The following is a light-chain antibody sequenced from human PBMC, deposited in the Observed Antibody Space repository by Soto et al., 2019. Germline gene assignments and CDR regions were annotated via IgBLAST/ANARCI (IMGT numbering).Light chain of an antibody. V-gene: IGKV3-20*01. Sequence: EIVLTQSPGTLSLFPGEGATLSCRASHSVSSSYLAWYQHKPGQAPRLLIYGVSRRAAGIPDRFSGSGSGTDFTLTISRLEPEDSAFYYCQQYNSSPPGYTFGQGTKLEIK. CDR1: HSVSSSY. J-gene: IGKJ2*01. CDR2: GVS. CDR3: QQYNSSPPGYT.